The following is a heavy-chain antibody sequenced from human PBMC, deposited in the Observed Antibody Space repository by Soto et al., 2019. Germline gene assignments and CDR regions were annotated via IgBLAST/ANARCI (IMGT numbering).Heavy chain of an antibody. J-gene: IGHJ6*02. CDR2: IYSGGST. Sequence: EVQLVESGGGLVQPGGSLRLSCAASGFTVGSNYMSWVRQAPGKGLEWVSVIYSGGSTYYADSVKGRFTISRDNSKNTLYLQMNSLRAEDTAVYYCARDNWAPHQYYYYGMDVWGQGTTVTVSS. V-gene: IGHV3-66*01. D-gene: IGHD7-27*01. CDR1: GFTVGSNY. CDR3: ARDNWAPHQYYYYGMDV.